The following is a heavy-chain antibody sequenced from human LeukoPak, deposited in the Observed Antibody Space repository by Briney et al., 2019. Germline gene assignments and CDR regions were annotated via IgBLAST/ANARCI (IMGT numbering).Heavy chain of an antibody. CDR1: GFTFNNYW. J-gene: IGHJ4*02. Sequence: PGGSLRLSCAASGFTFNNYWMSWVRQAPGKGLEWVANIKPDENEKFYVDSVKGRFTISRDNSKNSLYLQMNSLRAEDTAVYYCARGGRLLEWLPKDYWGQGTLVIVSS. CDR2: IKPDENEK. V-gene: IGHV3-7*01. CDR3: ARGGRLLEWLPKDY. D-gene: IGHD3-3*01.